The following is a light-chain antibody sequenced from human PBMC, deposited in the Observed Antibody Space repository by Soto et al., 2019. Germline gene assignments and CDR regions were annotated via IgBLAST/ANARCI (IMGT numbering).Light chain of an antibody. Sequence: DIQMTQSPSTLSASVGDRVTITCRASQSIRTWLAWYQQKPGKAPKLLIFDASSLESGVPSRFSGSGSGTEFTLTITSLHPDDFATYFCQQYNNYSGTFGQGTKVDIK. V-gene: IGKV1-5*01. CDR2: DAS. CDR3: QQYNNYSGT. J-gene: IGKJ1*01. CDR1: QSIRTW.